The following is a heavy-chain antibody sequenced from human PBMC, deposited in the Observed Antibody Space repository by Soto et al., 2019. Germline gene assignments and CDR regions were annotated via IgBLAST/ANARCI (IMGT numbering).Heavy chain of an antibody. D-gene: IGHD1-26*01. CDR1: GGSISSYY. J-gene: IGHJ6*02. V-gene: IGHV4-59*01. CDR2: IYYSGST. CDR3: ARNGIVGAHYYYYYGMDV. Sequence: SETLSLTCTVSGGSISSYYWSWIRQPPGKGLEWIGHIYYSGSTNYNPSLKSRVTISVDTSKNQFSLKLSSVTAADTAVYYCARNGIVGAHYYYYYGMDVWGQGTTVTVSS.